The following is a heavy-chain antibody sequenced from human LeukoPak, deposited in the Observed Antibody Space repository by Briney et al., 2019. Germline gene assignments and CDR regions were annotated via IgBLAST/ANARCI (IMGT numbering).Heavy chain of an antibody. CDR2: ISWNSGSV. Sequence: PGRSLRLSCAASGFTFDNYAMHWVRQPPGKGLEWVSGISWNSGSVGYADSVKGRFTISRDNAKNSLYLQMNSLRPEDTALYYCARDWGSYYGSGSFAPGDYWGQGTLVTVSS. V-gene: IGHV3-9*01. J-gene: IGHJ4*02. CDR3: ARDWGSYYGSGSFAPGDY. CDR1: GFTFDNYA. D-gene: IGHD3-10*01.